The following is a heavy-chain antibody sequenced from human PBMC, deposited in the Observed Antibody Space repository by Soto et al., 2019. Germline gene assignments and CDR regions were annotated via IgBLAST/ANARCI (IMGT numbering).Heavy chain of an antibody. CDR3: ARDRYGVPRGDYFDP. CDR2: IYYSGSN. D-gene: IGHD4-17*01. CDR1: GGSISSGAHY. V-gene: IGHV4-31*03. Sequence: QVQLQESGPGLVKPSQTLSLTCTVSGGSISSGAHYWSWIRQLPGKGLEWIGNIYYSGSNYYNPSLKSRVTISVDTSNNQFSLNLSSVTAADTAIYYCARDRYGVPRGDYFDPWGQGILVTVSS. J-gene: IGHJ4*02.